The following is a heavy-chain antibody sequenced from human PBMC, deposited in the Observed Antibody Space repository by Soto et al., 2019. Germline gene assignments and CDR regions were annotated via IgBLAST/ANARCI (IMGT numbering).Heavy chain of an antibody. CDR1: GGSISSSSYY. D-gene: IGHD4-4*01. Sequence: SETLSLTCTVSGGSISSSSYYWGWIRQPPGKGLEWIGSIYYSGSTYYNPSLKSRVTISVDTSKNQFSLKLSSVTAADTAVYYCARSAEKMTTVTRPHNWFDPWGQGTLVTVSS. CDR3: ARSAEKMTTVTRPHNWFDP. V-gene: IGHV4-39*01. J-gene: IGHJ5*02. CDR2: IYYSGST.